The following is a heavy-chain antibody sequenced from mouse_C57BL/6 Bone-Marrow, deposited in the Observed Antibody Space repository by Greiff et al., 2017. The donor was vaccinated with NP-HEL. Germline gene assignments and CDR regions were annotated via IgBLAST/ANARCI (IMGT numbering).Heavy chain of an antibody. CDR1: GYAFSSSW. Sequence: VQRVESGPELVKPGASVKISCKASGYAFSSSWMNWVKQRPGKGLEWIGRIYPGDGDTNYNGKFKGKATLTADKSSSTAYMQLSSLTSEDSAVYFCARGDYRSPFDYWGQGTTLTVSS. D-gene: IGHD2-14*01. CDR2: IYPGDGDT. CDR3: ARGDYRSPFDY. J-gene: IGHJ2*01. V-gene: IGHV1-82*01.